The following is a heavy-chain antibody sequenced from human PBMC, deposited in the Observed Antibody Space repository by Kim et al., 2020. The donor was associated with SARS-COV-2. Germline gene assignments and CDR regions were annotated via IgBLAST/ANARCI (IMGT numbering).Heavy chain of an antibody. Sequence: ASVKVSCKASEYTYTNYYIHWVRQAPGQGLEWMGWINPNSGVTNYAQKFQGRVTMTRDTSISTAYMELSGLRSDDTAGYYCTRVWLGGGDCDYWGQGTLVTVSS. J-gene: IGHJ4*02. CDR3: TRVWLGGGDCDY. CDR1: EYTYTNYY. V-gene: IGHV1-2*02. D-gene: IGHD6-19*01. CDR2: INPNSGVT.